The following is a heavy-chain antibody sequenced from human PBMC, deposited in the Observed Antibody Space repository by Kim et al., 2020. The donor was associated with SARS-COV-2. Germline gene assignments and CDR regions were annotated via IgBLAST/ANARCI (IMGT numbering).Heavy chain of an antibody. Sequence: SVKVCCKASGGTFSSYAISWVRQAPGQGLEWMGGIIPIFGTANYAQKFQGRVTITADESTSTAYMELSSLRSEDTAVYYCATKLLTIFGVVIIRTYYYGMDVWGQGTTVTVSS. J-gene: IGHJ6*02. D-gene: IGHD3-3*01. CDR3: ATKLLTIFGVVIIRTYYYGMDV. CDR1: GGTFSSYA. CDR2: IIPIFGTA. V-gene: IGHV1-69*13.